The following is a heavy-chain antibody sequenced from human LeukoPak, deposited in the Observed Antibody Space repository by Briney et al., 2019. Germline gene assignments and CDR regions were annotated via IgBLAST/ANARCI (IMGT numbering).Heavy chain of an antibody. D-gene: IGHD3-22*01. V-gene: IGHV4-59*08. Sequence: SETLSLTCTVSGGSISSYYWSWIRQPPGKGLEWIGYIYYSGSTNYNPSLKSRVTISVDTSKNQCSLKLSSVTAADTAVYYCARIAGDHYYDSSGYPPYYFDYWGQGTLVTVSS. CDR2: IYYSGST. CDR3: ARIAGDHYYDSSGYPPYYFDY. CDR1: GGSISSYY. J-gene: IGHJ4*02.